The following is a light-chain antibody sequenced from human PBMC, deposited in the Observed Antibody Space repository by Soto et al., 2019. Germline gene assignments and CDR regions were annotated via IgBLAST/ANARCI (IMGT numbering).Light chain of an antibody. CDR2: DVS. CDR1: SSDVGGYNY. CDR3: SSYTSGSTPYV. J-gene: IGLJ1*01. Sequence: LTQPASVSGSPGQSITISCTGTSSDVGGYNYVSWYQQLPGKAPKLMISDVSNRPSGVSNRFSGSKSGNTASLTISGLQAEDEADYYCSSYTSGSTPYVFGTGTRVTVL. V-gene: IGLV2-14*01.